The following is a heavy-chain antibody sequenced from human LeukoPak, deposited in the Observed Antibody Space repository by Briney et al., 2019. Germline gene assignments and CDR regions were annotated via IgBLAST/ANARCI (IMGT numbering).Heavy chain of an antibody. Sequence: SETLSLTCTVSGDSINSYYWSWIRQPPGKGLEWIGYIYNSESTNYNPSLKSRVTISVDTSKNQFSLKLSSVTAADTAVYYCARGDFWSGYYTNWGQGTLVTVSS. D-gene: IGHD3-3*01. J-gene: IGHJ4*02. CDR2: IYNSEST. CDR3: ARGDFWSGYYTN. V-gene: IGHV4-59*12. CDR1: GDSINSYY.